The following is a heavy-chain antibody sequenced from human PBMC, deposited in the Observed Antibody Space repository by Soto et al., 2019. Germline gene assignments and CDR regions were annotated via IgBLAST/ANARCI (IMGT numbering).Heavy chain of an antibody. Sequence: PGGSLRLSCAASGFTFSNAWMSWVRQAPGKGQEWVGRIKSKTDGGTTDYAAPVKGRFTISRDDSKNTLYLQMNSLKREDTAVYEWTTTLVSVHQVLWGNGYGMDVWGQGTTVTVS. D-gene: IGHD2-2*01. CDR3: TTTLVSVHQVLWGNGYGMDV. V-gene: IGHV3-15*01. CDR1: GFTFSNAW. CDR2: IKSKTDGGTT. J-gene: IGHJ6*02.